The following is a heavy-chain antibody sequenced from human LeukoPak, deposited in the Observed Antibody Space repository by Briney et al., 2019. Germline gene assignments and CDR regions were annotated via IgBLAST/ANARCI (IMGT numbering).Heavy chain of an antibody. CDR1: GGSISSSSYY. J-gene: IGHJ4*02. CDR3: ARWCLGLAVANFDY. Sequence: KTSETLSLTCTVSGGSISSSSYYWGWIRQPPGKGLEWIGSIYYSGSTYYNPSLKSRVTISVDTSRNQFSLKLSSVTAADTAVYYCARWCLGLAVANFDYWGQGTLVTVSS. V-gene: IGHV4-39*07. CDR2: IYYSGST. D-gene: IGHD2-21*01.